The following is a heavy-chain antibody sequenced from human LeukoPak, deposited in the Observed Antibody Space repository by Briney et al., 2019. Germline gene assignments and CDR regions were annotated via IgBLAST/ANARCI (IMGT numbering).Heavy chain of an antibody. CDR1: GYTFTSYG. CDR3: ARCGSSWYVLPHYYYYYMDV. Sequence: ASVKVSCKASGYTFTSYGISWVRQAPGQGLEWMGWISAYNGNTNYAQKLQGRVTMTTDTSTSTAYMELRSLRSDGTAVYYCARCGSSWYVLPHYYYYYMDVWGKGTTVTVSS. V-gene: IGHV1-18*01. J-gene: IGHJ6*03. D-gene: IGHD6-13*01. CDR2: ISAYNGNT.